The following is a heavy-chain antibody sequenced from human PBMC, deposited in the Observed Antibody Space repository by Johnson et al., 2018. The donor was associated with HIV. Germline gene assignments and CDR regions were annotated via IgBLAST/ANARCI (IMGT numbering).Heavy chain of an antibody. D-gene: IGHD3-3*01. Sequence: QVQLVESGGGVVQPGRSLRLSCAASGFTFSSYGMHWVRQSPGKGLEWVAFIRYDGSNTYYADSVQGRFTISRDNSKNTLYLQMNSLKTEDTAVYYCTTGELWNGYYLHDAFDIWGQGTMVTVSS. CDR1: GFTFSSYG. CDR2: IRYDGSNT. CDR3: TTGELWNGYYLHDAFDI. V-gene: IGHV3-33*08. J-gene: IGHJ3*02.